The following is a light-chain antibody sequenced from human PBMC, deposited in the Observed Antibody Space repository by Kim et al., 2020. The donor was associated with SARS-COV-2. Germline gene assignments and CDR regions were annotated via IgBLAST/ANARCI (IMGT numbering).Light chain of an antibody. Sequence: GSPGQTASITCSGERLGQKFTSWYRPKPGHSPVLVIFQDSRRPSGVPERFAGSNSGNTATLTISGTQAVDEADYYCQTWDSSTVVFGGGTKLTVL. CDR2: QDS. J-gene: IGLJ2*01. CDR1: RLGQKF. CDR3: QTWDSSTVV. V-gene: IGLV3-1*01.